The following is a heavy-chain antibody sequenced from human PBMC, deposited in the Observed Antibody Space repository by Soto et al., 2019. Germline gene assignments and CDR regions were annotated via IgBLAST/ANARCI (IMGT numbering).Heavy chain of an antibody. CDR1: GFTFSDYY. CDR2: ISSSGSTI. J-gene: IGHJ4*02. V-gene: IGHV3-11*01. D-gene: IGHD6-13*01. CDR3: ARKSNSSSWYNDYFDY. Sequence: GGSLRLSCAASGFTFSDYYMSWIRQAPGKGLEWVSYISSSGSTIYYADSVKGRFTISRDNAKNSLYLQMNSLRAEDTAVYYCARKSNSSSWYNDYFDYWGQGTLVTVSS.